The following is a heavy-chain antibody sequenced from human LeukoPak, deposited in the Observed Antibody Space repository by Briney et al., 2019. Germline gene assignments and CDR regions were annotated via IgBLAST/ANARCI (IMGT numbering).Heavy chain of an antibody. CDR1: GFTFSSYG. CDR2: IWYDGSNK. CDR3: ARDVVYYYDSSGYYY. D-gene: IGHD3-22*01. V-gene: IGHV3-33*01. J-gene: IGHJ4*02. Sequence: GRSLRLSCAASGFTFSSYGMHWVRQAPGKGLEWVAVIWYDGSNKYYADSVKGRFTISRDNSKNTLYLQMNSLRAEDTAVYYCARDVVYYYDSSGYYYWGQGTLVTVSS.